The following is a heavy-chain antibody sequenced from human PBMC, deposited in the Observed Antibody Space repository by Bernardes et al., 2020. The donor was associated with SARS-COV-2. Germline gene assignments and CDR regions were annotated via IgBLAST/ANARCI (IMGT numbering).Heavy chain of an antibody. CDR3: AKGIYGSGSTIDY. J-gene: IGHJ4*02. D-gene: IGHD3-10*01. Sequence: GGSLRLSCAASGFTFSSYWMSWVRQAPGKGLEWVANIKQDGSEKYYVDSVKGRFTISRDNAKNSLYLQMNSLRAEDTALYYCAKGIYGSGSTIDYWGQGTLVTVSS. CDR1: GFTFSSYW. CDR2: IKQDGSEK. V-gene: IGHV3-7*03.